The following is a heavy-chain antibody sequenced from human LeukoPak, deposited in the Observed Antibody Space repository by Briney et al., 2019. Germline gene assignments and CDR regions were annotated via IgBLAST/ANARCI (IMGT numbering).Heavy chain of an antibody. V-gene: IGHV4-4*07. J-gene: IGHJ4*02. D-gene: IGHD6-13*01. CDR2: IYTSGST. CDR1: GGSISGYY. CDR3: ARDLGIAAADTPFDY. Sequence: SETLSLTCTVSGGSISGYYWSWIRQPAGKGLEWIGRIYTSGSTNYNPSLKSRVTMSVDTSKNQFSLKLSSVTAADTAVYYCARDLGIAAADTPFDYWGQGTLVTVSS.